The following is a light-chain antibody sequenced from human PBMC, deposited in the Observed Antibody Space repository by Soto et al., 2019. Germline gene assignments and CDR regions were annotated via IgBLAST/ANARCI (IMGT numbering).Light chain of an antibody. Sequence: QSALTQPPSASGSLGQSVTISCTGTSSDVGAYNYVSGYQQYPGKAPKLMIYEVSKRPSGVPDRFSGSKSGKTASLTVSGLQPEDEADYYCTSYAGSNIGVFGGGTKLTVL. V-gene: IGLV2-8*01. CDR3: TSYAGSNIGV. J-gene: IGLJ3*02. CDR2: EVS. CDR1: SSDVGAYNY.